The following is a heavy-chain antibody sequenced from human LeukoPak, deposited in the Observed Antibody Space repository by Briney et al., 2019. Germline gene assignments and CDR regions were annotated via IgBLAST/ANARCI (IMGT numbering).Heavy chain of an antibody. D-gene: IGHD6-13*01. CDR2: MNPNSGNT. Sequence: GASVRVSCKASVYTFTNYDINWVRQASGQGLERMGWMNPNSGNTGSAQKFQGRVTMTSNTSISTAYMELSSLRSEDTAVYYCARGLRREQQLLRAFDYWGQGTPVTVSS. J-gene: IGHJ4*02. CDR3: ARGLRREQQLLRAFDY. V-gene: IGHV1-8*01. CDR1: VYTFTNYD.